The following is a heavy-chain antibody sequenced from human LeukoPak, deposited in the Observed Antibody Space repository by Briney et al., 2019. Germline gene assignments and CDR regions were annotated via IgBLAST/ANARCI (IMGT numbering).Heavy chain of an antibody. CDR2: INPNSGGT. Sequence: ASVKVSCKASGYTFTGYYMHWVRQAPGQGLEWMGWINPNSGGTNYAQKFQGRVTMTRDTSISTAYMELSRLRSDDTAVYYCASGSSSWYELDWFDPWGQGTLVTVSS. CDR3: ASGSSSWYELDWFDP. D-gene: IGHD6-13*01. J-gene: IGHJ5*02. CDR1: GYTFTGYY. V-gene: IGHV1-2*02.